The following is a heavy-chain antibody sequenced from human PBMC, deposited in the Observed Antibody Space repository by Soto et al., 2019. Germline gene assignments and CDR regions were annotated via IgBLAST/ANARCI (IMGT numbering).Heavy chain of an antibody. J-gene: IGHJ4*02. Sequence: SVKVSCKASGGTFSSYTISWVRQAPGQGLEWMGGIIPIFGTANYAQKFQGRVTITADESTSTAYMELSSLRSEDTAVYYCARAGFGGQYYFDYWGQGILVTVSS. CDR2: IIPIFGTA. D-gene: IGHD3-10*01. CDR3: ARAGFGGQYYFDY. V-gene: IGHV1-69*13. CDR1: GGTFSSYT.